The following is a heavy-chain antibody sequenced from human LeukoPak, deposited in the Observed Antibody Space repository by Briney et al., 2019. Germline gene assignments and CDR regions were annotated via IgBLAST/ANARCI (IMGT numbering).Heavy chain of an antibody. V-gene: IGHV3-7*01. J-gene: IGHJ4*02. CDR3: ARGKSLGE. Sequence: PGGSLRLSCATSGFTFGYYEMNWVRQAPGKGLEWVANIKQDGSEKYYVDSVKGRFTISRDNAKNSLYLQMNSLRAEDTAVYYCARGKSLGEWGQGTLVTVSS. CDR1: GFTFGYYE. CDR2: IKQDGSEK. D-gene: IGHD3-16*01.